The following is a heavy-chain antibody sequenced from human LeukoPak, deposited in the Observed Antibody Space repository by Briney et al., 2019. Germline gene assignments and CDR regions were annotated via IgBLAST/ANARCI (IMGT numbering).Heavy chain of an antibody. CDR3: ARAHAIVGATYFDY. V-gene: IGHV4-39*01. Sequence: SETLSLTCTVSGGSISSSSYYWGWIRQPPGKGLEWIGSIYYSGSTYYNPSLKSRVTISVDTSKNQFSLKLSSVTAADTAVYYCARAHAIVGATYFDYWGQGTLVTVSS. J-gene: IGHJ4*02. CDR2: IYYSGST. D-gene: IGHD1-26*01. CDR1: GGSISSSSYY.